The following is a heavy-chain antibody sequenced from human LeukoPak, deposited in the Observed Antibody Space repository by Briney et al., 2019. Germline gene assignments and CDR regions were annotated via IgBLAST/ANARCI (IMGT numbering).Heavy chain of an antibody. CDR3: ARDVREVYAIRPFNYYMDV. CDR1: GYSISSGYY. Sequence: AETLSLTCTVSGYSISSGYYWGWIRQPPGKGLEWIGSIYHSGSTYYNPSLKSRVTISVDTSKNQFSLKLSSVTAADTAVYYCARDVREVYAIRPFNYYMDVGGKGTTVTVSS. D-gene: IGHD2-8*01. V-gene: IGHV4-38-2*02. CDR2: IYHSGST. J-gene: IGHJ6*03.